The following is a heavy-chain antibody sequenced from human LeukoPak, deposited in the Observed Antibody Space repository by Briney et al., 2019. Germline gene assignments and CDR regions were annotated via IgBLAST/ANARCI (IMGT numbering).Heavy chain of an antibody. J-gene: IGHJ4*02. D-gene: IGHD3-10*01. CDR2: IKSKTDGGTT. Sequence: PGGSLRLSRAASGFTFSNAWMNWVRQAPGKGLEWVGRIKSKTDGGTTDYAAPVKGRFTIWRDDSKNTLYLQMNSLKTEDTAVYYCTTDLYGSGSYVFDYWGQGTLVTVSS. V-gene: IGHV3-15*07. CDR3: TTDLYGSGSYVFDY. CDR1: GFTFSNAW.